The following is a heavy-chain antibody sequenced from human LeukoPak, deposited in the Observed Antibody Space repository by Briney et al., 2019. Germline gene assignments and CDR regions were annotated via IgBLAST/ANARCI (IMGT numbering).Heavy chain of an antibody. Sequence: PSETLSLTCTVSGGSISSGDYYWSWIRQPPGKGRVWIGYIYYSGSTYYNPSLKSRVTISVDTSKNQFSLKLSSVTAADTAVYYCASQELEISAFDIWGQGTMVTVSS. CDR3: ASQELEISAFDI. CDR1: GGSISSGDYY. V-gene: IGHV4-30-4*08. D-gene: IGHD1-1*01. CDR2: IYYSGST. J-gene: IGHJ3*02.